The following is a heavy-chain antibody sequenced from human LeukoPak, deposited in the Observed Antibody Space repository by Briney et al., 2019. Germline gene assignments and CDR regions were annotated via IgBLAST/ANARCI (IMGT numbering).Heavy chain of an antibody. J-gene: IGHJ4*02. V-gene: IGHV3-23*01. D-gene: IGHD2-21*02. CDR1: GFTFSSYG. CDR2: ISGSGGNT. Sequence: GGSLRLSCAASGFTFSSYGMSWVRQAPGKGLEWVSAISGSGGNTYYADSVKGRFTISRDNSKNTLYLQMNSLRVEDTAVYYCAKGLVDGGDYYFDYWGQGTLVAVSS. CDR3: AKGLVDGGDYYFDY.